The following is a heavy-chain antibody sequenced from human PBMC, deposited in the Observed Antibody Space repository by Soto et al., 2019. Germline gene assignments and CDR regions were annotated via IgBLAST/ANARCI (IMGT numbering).Heavy chain of an antibody. V-gene: IGHV3-30-3*01. CDR2: IPYDGGSK. CDR1: GFTFSTYV. Sequence: PGGSLRLSCAASGFTFSTYVMHWVRQAPGKGLEWLAVIPYDGGSKNYADSVKGRFTISRDNSKNTLYLQMNNLRIEDTAVYYCVRDGPHITIYGYGHYWGQGTLVTVSS. J-gene: IGHJ4*02. CDR3: VRDGPHITIYGYGHY. D-gene: IGHD3-3*01.